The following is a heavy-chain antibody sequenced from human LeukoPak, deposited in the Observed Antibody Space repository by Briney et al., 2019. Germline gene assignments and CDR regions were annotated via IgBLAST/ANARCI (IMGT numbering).Heavy chain of an antibody. CDR2: INRSGST. Sequence: PSETLSLTCAVSGGSFSAYYWSWIRQPPGKGLEWIGEINRSGSTNYNPSPKRRVTISFGTCKNHSPHKQSSVTAADTAVYYCARGVQYMVRRYYYDSSGYYGSWGQGTLVTVSS. CDR1: GGSFSAYY. D-gene: IGHD3-22*01. V-gene: IGHV4-34*01. CDR3: ARGVQYMVRRYYYDSSGYYGS. J-gene: IGHJ4*02.